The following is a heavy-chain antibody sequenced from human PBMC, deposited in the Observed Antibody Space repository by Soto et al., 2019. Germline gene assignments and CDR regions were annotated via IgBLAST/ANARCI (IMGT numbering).Heavy chain of an antibody. D-gene: IGHD3-22*01. CDR3: ARSSSYYDSSGYSY. CDR2: INHSGST. V-gene: IGHV4-34*01. Sequence: SETLSLTCAVYGGSFSGYYWSWIRQPPGKGLEWIGEINHSGSTNYNPSLKSRVTISVDTSKNQFSLKLSSVTAADTAVYYCARSSSYYDSSGYSYWGQGTLVTVSS. J-gene: IGHJ4*02. CDR1: GGSFSGYY.